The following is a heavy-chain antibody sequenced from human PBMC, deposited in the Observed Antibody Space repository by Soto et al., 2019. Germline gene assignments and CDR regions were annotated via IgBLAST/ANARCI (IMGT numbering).Heavy chain of an antibody. D-gene: IGHD3-3*01. CDR3: ARGTIFGVVNGYYYYGMDV. J-gene: IGHJ6*02. CDR2: IYYSGST. Sequence: PSETLSLTXTVSGGSISSYYWSWIRQPPGKGLEWIGYIYYSGSTNYNPSLKSRVTISVDTSKNQFSLKLSSVTAADTAVYYCARGTIFGVVNGYYYYGMDVWGQGTTVTVSS. V-gene: IGHV4-59*01. CDR1: GGSISSYY.